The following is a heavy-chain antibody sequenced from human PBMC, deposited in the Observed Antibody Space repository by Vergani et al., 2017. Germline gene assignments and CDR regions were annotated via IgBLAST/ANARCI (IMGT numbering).Heavy chain of an antibody. CDR1: GFTFSTYD. V-gene: IGHV3-13*01. J-gene: IGHJ4*02. CDR3: ARRDSSSPALDY. CDR2: IGTAGDT. Sequence: EAQLVESGGGLVQPGGSLRLSCAASGFTFSTYDMHWVRQATGKGLEWVSAIGTAGDTYYPGSVKGRFTISRENAKNSLYLQMNGLRAGDTAVYYCARRDSSSPALDYWGQGTLVTVSS. D-gene: IGHD6-6*01.